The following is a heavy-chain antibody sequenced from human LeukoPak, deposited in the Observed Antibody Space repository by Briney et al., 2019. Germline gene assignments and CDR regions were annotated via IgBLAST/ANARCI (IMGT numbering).Heavy chain of an antibody. V-gene: IGHV4-59*08. CDR3: ARSSSGSYYND. D-gene: IGHD1-26*01. J-gene: IGHJ4*02. CDR1: GGSISSYY. Sequence: SETLSLTCTVSGGSISSYYWNWIRQPPGKGLEWIGYISYSGSTDYKSSLKSRVTISGDTSKNQFSLRLSSVTAADTAVYYCARSSSGSYYNDWGQGTLVTVSS. CDR2: ISYSGST.